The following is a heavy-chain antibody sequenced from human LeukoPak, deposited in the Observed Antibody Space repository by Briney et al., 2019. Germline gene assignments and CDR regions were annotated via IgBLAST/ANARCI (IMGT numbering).Heavy chain of an antibody. CDR3: AKDLRGYSYGYFTDY. D-gene: IGHD5-18*01. J-gene: IGHJ4*02. CDR1: GFTFSSYG. Sequence: PGGSLRLSCAASGFTFSSYGMHWVRQAPGKGLEWVAFIRYDGSKKYYAESVKGRFTISRDNSKNTLYLQMNSLTAEDTAVYYCAKDLRGYSYGYFTDYWGQGTLVTVSS. V-gene: IGHV3-30*02. CDR2: IRYDGSKK.